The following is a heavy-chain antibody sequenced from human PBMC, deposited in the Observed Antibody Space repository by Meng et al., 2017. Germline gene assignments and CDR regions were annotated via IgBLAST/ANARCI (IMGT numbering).Heavy chain of an antibody. J-gene: IGHJ4*02. Sequence: LVESGGVVVRLGRSLRLSCATLGFTFSSYAMHWVRQAPGKGLEWVAVISYDGSNKYYADSVKGRFTISRDNSKNTLYLQMNSLRAEDTAVYYCARSSSGYYFDYWGQGTLVTVSS. CDR3: ARSSSGYYFDY. CDR1: GFTFSSYA. D-gene: IGHD3-22*01. V-gene: IGHV3-30*01. CDR2: ISYDGSNK.